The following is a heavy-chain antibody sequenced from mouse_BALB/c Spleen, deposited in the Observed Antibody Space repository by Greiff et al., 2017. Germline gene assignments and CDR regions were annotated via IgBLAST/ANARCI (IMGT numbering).Heavy chain of an antibody. CDR1: GFTFSSFG. Sequence: EVQGVESGGGLVQPGGSRKLSCAASGFTFSSFGMHWVRQAPEKGLEWVAYISSGSSTIYYADTVKGRFTISRDNPKNTLFLQMTSLRSEDTAMYYCARLANWDYAMDYWGQGTSVTVSS. CDR2: ISSGSSTI. CDR3: ARLANWDYAMDY. D-gene: IGHD4-1*01. V-gene: IGHV5-17*02. J-gene: IGHJ4*01.